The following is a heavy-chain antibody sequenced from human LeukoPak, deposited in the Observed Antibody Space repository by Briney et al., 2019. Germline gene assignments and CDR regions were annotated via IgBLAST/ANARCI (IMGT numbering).Heavy chain of an antibody. CDR2: IYSGGST. CDR1: GLTFNMYT. V-gene: IGHV3-53*01. CDR3: ARDYYDSSGYYYFDY. J-gene: IGHJ4*02. Sequence: QSGGSLRLSCAASGLTFNMYTMNWLRQAPGKGLEWVSVIYSGGSTYYADSVKGRFTISRDNSKNTLYLQMNSLRAEDTAVYYCARDYYDSSGYYYFDYWGQGTLVTVSS. D-gene: IGHD3-22*01.